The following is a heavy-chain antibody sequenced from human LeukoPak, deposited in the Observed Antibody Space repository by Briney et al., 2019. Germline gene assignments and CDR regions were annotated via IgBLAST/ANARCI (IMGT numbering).Heavy chain of an antibody. CDR2: LYSDGNT. Sequence: GGSLRLSCAASGFTVITNDMTWVRQAPGKGLEWVSVLYSDGNTKYADSVQGRFTISRDNSKNTLYLEMNSLSPDDTAVYYCARGVEPLAANTLAYWGQGTLVTVST. V-gene: IGHV3-53*01. CDR3: ARGVEPLAANTLAY. D-gene: IGHD1-14*01. CDR1: GFTVITND. J-gene: IGHJ4*02.